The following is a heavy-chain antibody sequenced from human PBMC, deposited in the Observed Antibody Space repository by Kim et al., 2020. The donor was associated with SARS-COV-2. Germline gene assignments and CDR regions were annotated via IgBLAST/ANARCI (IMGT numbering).Heavy chain of an antibody. CDR2: IYYSGST. J-gene: IGHJ3*02. Sequence: SETLSLTCTVSGGSISSGGYYWSWIRQHPGKGLEWIGYIYYSGSTYYNPSLKSRVTISVDTSKNQFSLKLSSVTAADTAVYYCARDVRVGGRRITMVRGVIHDAFDIWGQGTMVTVSS. D-gene: IGHD3-10*01. CDR1: GGSISSGGYY. CDR3: ARDVRVGGRRITMVRGVIHDAFDI. V-gene: IGHV4-31*03.